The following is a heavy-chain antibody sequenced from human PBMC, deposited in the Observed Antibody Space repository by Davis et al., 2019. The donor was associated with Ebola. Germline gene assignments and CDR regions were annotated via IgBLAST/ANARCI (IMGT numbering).Heavy chain of an antibody. CDR2: IYYSGST. CDR3: ARQRDTVTNFNWFDP. D-gene: IGHD4-17*01. Sequence: PSETLSLTCTVSGGSISSSSYYWGWIRQPPGKGLEWIGSIYYSGSTYYNPSLKSRVTISVDTSKNQFSLKLSSVTAADTAVYYCARQRDTVTNFNWFDPWGQGTLVTVSS. V-gene: IGHV4-39*01. J-gene: IGHJ5*02. CDR1: GGSISSSSYY.